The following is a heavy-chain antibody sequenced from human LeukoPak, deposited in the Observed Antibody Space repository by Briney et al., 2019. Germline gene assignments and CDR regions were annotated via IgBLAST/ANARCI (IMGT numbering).Heavy chain of an antibody. CDR3: AKPPMRVGAPPYSFDY. Sequence: GGSLRLSCAASGFTFSSYAMSWVRQAPGKGLEWVSAISGSGGSTYYADSVKGRFTISRDNSKNTLYLQMNSLRAEDTAVYYCAKPPMRVGAPPYSFDYWGQGTLVPVSS. J-gene: IGHJ4*02. V-gene: IGHV3-23*01. CDR2: ISGSGGST. CDR1: GFTFSSYA. D-gene: IGHD1-26*01.